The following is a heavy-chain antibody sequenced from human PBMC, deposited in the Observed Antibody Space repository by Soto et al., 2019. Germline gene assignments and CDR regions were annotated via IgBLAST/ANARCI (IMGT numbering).Heavy chain of an antibody. J-gene: IGHJ6*02. CDR1: GGTYSSYA. CDR3: ASHWGQTKRYYYYGMDV. Sequence: SVKVSCKASGGTYSSYAISWVRQAPEQGLEWMGGIIPIFGTADYAQNFQGRVTITADESTSTAYMELSSLRSEDTAVYYCASHWGQTKRYYYYGMDVWGQGTTVTVSS. CDR2: IIPIFGTA. D-gene: IGHD7-27*01. V-gene: IGHV1-69*13.